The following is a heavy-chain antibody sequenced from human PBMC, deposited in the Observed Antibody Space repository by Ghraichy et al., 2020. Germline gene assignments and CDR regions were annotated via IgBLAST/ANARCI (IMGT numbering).Heavy chain of an antibody. J-gene: IGHJ4*02. V-gene: IGHV3-21*01. CDR1: GFTFSSYR. D-gene: IGHD2-15*01. CDR3: ARDPGYCSGGRCYLEQFDY. CDR2: IGSSSSYI. Sequence: GGSLTLSCVASGFTFSSYRMNWVRQAPGKGLEWVSFIGSSSSYIEYADSVKGRFTISRDNAKNSLYLQMNSLRAEDTAVYYCARDPGYCSGGRCYLEQFDYWGQGTLVTVSS.